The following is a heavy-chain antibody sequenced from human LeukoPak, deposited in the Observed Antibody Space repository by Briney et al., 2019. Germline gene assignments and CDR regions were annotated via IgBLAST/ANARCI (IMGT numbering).Heavy chain of an antibody. V-gene: IGHV4-34*01. J-gene: IGHJ6*03. Sequence: SETLSLTCAVYGGSFSGYYWSWIRQPPGKGLEWIGEINHSGGTNYDPSLKSRVTISVDTSKNQFSLKLSSVTAADTAVYYCASSPRSSTRQLLRYYYYYMDVWGKGTTVTVSS. CDR1: GGSFSGYY. CDR2: INHSGGT. D-gene: IGHD2-2*01. CDR3: ASSPRSSTRQLLRYYYYYMDV.